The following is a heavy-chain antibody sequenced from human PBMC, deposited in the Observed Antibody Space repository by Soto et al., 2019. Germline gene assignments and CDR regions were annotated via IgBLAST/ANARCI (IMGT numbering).Heavy chain of an antibody. D-gene: IGHD6-13*01. CDR1: RFTFSSYS. CDR3: ARRGMTAFDY. J-gene: IGHJ4*02. Sequence: PLGVLRLSGAASRFTFSSYSMNWVRQAPGKGLEWVSYISSIARSAIYYSDSVKGRFTISRDNAKNSLYLQMSSLRDEDTAVYYCARRGMTAFDYWGQGTLVTVPQ. CDR2: ISSIARSAI. V-gene: IGHV3-48*02.